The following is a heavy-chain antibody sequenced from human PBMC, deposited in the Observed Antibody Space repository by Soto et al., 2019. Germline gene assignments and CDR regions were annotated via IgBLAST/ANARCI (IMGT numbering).Heavy chain of an antibody. CDR2: ISGSGGTK. V-gene: IGHV3-23*01. D-gene: IGHD3-16*02. J-gene: IGHJ4*02. CDR3: AKDTRLRLGDLSFDAFDS. Sequence: GGSLRLSCAASGFIFSSYGMSWVRQAPGKGPAWVSGISGSGGTKYYADSVKGRFTISRDNSKNTLYLQMNSLRAEDTAVYYCAKDTRLRLGDLSFDAFDSWGQGTLVTVSS. CDR1: GFIFSSYG.